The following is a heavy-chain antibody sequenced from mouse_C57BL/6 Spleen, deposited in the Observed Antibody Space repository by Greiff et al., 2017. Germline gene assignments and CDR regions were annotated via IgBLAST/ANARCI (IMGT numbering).Heavy chain of an antibody. CDR1: GYAFSSYW. CDR2: IYPGDGDT. CDR3: ARCYYGSSYYFDY. Sequence: VQLQQSGASVKISCKASGYAFSSYWMNWVKQRPGKGLEWIGQIYPGDGDTNYNGKFKGKATLTADKSSSTAYMQLSSLTSEDSAVDFCARCYYGSSYYFDYWGQGTTLTVSS. V-gene: IGHV1-80*01. J-gene: IGHJ2*01. D-gene: IGHD1-1*01.